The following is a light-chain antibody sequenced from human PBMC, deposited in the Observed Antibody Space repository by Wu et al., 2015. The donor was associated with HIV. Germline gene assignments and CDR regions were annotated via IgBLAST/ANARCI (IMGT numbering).Light chain of an antibody. CDR2: GAS. J-gene: IGKJ4*01. CDR3: QHYGTSPQVT. CDR1: QSVRSS. V-gene: IGKV3-20*01. Sequence: EIVLTQSPATLSLSPGDRATLSCRASQSVRSSLAWYQQKVGQAPSLLIYGASSRATGIPDRFSGSASGRDFTLTINRLETEDFAVYYCQHYGTSPQVTFGGGTKVEIK.